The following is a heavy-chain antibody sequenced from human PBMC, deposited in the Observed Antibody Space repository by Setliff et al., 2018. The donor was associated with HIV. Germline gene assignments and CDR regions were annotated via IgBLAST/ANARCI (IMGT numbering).Heavy chain of an antibody. D-gene: IGHD4-17*01. J-gene: IGHJ4*02. CDR1: GYTFTSYG. CDR2: INPNSGGT. V-gene: IGHV1-2*06. CDR3: ARGRVAVTTLN. Sequence: ASVKVSCKASGYTFTSYGISWVRQAPGQGLEWMGRINPNSGGTNYAQKFQGRVTMTRDTSISTAYMELSRLRSDDTAVYYCARGRVAVTTLNWGQGTLVTVSS.